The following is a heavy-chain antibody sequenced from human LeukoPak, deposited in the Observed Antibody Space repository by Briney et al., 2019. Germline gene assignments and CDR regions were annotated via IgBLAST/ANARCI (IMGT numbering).Heavy chain of an antibody. CDR3: ARGSYYYDSSGYDAFDI. J-gene: IGHJ3*02. D-gene: IGHD3-22*01. CDR1: GYSISSGYY. Sequence: PSETLSLTCTVSGYSISSGYYWGWIRQPPGKGLEWIGSIYHSGSTYYNPSLKSRVTISVDTSKNQFSLKLSSVTAADTAVYYCARGSYYYDSSGYDAFDIWGQGTMVTVSS. V-gene: IGHV4-38-2*02. CDR2: IYHSGST.